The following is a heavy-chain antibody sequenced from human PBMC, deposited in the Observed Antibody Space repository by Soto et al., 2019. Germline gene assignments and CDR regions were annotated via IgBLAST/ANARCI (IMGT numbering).Heavy chain of an antibody. V-gene: IGHV4-39*01. D-gene: IGHD3-10*01. Sequence: QVQLQESGPRLVKPSETLSLTCTVSGGSIRSSSYYWVWIRQPPGKGLEWIGSVFYNGNPYYSPSLKNGIAISVDTSQNQFSLRLYSVTASDTALYHRAMFPDWGSGTDWGQGIPVTVSS. CDR1: GGSIRSSSYY. CDR3: AMFPDWGSGTD. CDR2: VFYNGNP. J-gene: IGHJ4*02.